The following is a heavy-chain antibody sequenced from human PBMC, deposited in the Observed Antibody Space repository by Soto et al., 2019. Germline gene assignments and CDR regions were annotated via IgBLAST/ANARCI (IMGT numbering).Heavy chain of an antibody. D-gene: IGHD1-7*01. CDR1: GGSISSYY. CDR3: ARGPPTGTNFAY. J-gene: IGHJ4*02. V-gene: IGHV4-59*01. Sequence: QVQLQESGPGLVKPSETLSLTCTVSGGSISSYYWSWIRQPPGKGLEWIGYIYYSGSTNYNPSLKSRVTISVDTSKNQFSLKLSSVTAADTAVYYCARGPPTGTNFAYWGQGTLVTVSS. CDR2: IYYSGST.